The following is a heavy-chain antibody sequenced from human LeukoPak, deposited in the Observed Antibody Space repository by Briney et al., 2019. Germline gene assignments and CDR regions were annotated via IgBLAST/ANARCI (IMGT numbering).Heavy chain of an antibody. D-gene: IGHD6-19*01. Sequence: SETLPLTCAVSGYSISSGYYWGWIRQPPGKGLEWIGSIYHSGSTYYNPSLKSRVTISVDTSKNQFSLKLSSVTAADTAVYYCARHRGKQWLVLDYWGQGTLVTVSS. V-gene: IGHV4-38-2*01. CDR1: GYSISSGYY. J-gene: IGHJ4*02. CDR3: ARHRGKQWLVLDY. CDR2: IYHSGST.